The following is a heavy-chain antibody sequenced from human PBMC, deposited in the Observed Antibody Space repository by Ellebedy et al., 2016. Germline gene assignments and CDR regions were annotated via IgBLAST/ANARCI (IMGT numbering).Heavy chain of an antibody. D-gene: IGHD3-22*01. J-gene: IGHJ5*02. CDR2: MNSDTGNT. Sequence: ASVKVSCKASGYTFTSYDINWVRQATGQGLEWMGWMNSDTGNTGYAQRFQGRVTMTRNTSISTAYMELSSLRSEDTAVYYCARGPYYYDSSRGIIGWFDPWGQGTLVTVSS. CDR1: GYTFTSYD. V-gene: IGHV1-8*01. CDR3: ARGPYYYDSSRGIIGWFDP.